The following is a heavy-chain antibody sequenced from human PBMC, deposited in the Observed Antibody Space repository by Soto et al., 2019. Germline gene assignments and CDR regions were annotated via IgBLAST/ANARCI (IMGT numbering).Heavy chain of an antibody. V-gene: IGHV4-30-4*01. D-gene: IGHD7-27*01. Sequence: QVQLQESGPGLVKPSQTLSLTCTVSGGSITSDYSCWSWIRQPPGEGLEWIGHIFDSGTTYTNPSLRRQVAISPATSKNHFSLTLSSVTAADTAVYYCARGPSGDKVHYWGQGALVTVSS. J-gene: IGHJ4*02. CDR2: IFDSGTT. CDR3: ARGPSGDKVHY. CDR1: GGSITSDYSC.